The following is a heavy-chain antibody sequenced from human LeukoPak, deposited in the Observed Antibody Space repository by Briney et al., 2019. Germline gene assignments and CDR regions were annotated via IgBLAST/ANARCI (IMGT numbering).Heavy chain of an antibody. V-gene: IGHV4-34*01. CDR3: ARGGFYCGGDCYVDY. CDR2: INHSGST. J-gene: IGHJ4*02. CDR1: GGSSSPYY. Sequence: PSETLSLTCAVYGGSSSPYYWSWIRQPPGNGLEWKGEINHSGSTNYNPSLKSRVTISVDTSKNQFSLRLSSVTAADTAVYYCARGGFYCGGDCYVDYWGQGTLVTVSS. D-gene: IGHD2-21*02.